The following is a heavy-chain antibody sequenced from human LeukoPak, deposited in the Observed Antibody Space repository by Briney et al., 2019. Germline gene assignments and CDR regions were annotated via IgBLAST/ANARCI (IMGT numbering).Heavy chain of an antibody. CDR1: GGTFSSYA. J-gene: IGHJ3*02. V-gene: IGHV1-69*13. CDR2: IIPIFGTA. CDR3: ARRASHDAFDT. Sequence: ASVKVSRKASGGTFSSYAISWVRQAPGQGLEWMGGIIPIFGTANYAQKFQGRVTITADESTSTAYMELSSLRTEDTAEYYCARRASHDAFDTWGQGTMVTVSS.